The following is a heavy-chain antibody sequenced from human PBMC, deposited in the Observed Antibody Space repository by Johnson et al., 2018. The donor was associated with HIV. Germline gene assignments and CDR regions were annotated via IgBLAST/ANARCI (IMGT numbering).Heavy chain of an antibody. CDR2: ISWNSGSI. J-gene: IGHJ3*02. CDR1: GFSFDDYA. CDR3: AKGWIVGATKGEVDAFDI. Sequence: VQLVESGGGLVQPGGSLRLSCATSGFSFDDYAIHWVRQAPGKGLEWVSGISWNSGSIGFVDSVRGRFTISRDNAKNSLCLQMNSLRAEDTALYYCAKGWIVGATKGEVDAFDIWGQGTMVTVSS. V-gene: IGHV3-9*01. D-gene: IGHD1-26*01.